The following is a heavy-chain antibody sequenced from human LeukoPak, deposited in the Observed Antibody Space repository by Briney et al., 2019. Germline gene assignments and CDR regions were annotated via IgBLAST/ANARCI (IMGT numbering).Heavy chain of an antibody. V-gene: IGHV4-30-4*08. D-gene: IGHD3-10*01. Sequence: SETLSLTCTVSGGSISSGDYYWSWIRQPPGKGLEWIGYIYYSGSTYYNPSLKSRVTISVDTSKNQFSLKLSSVTAADTAVYYCAREYYYGSGSYRNWFDPWGRGTLVTVSS. CDR1: GGSISSGDYY. CDR2: IYYSGST. J-gene: IGHJ5*02. CDR3: AREYYYGSGSYRNWFDP.